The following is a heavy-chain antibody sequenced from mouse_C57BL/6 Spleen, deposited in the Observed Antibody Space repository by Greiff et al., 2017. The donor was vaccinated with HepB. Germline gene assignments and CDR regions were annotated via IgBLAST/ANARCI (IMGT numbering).Heavy chain of an antibody. CDR3: ARLDYGSSPWFAY. Sequence: QVQLKQPGTELVKPGASVKLSCKASGYTFTSYWMHWVKQRPGQGLEWIGNINPSNGGTNYNEKFKSKATLTVDKPSSTAYMQLSSLTSEDSAVYYCARLDYGSSPWFAYWGQGTLVTVSA. D-gene: IGHD1-1*01. CDR1: GYTFTSYW. V-gene: IGHV1-53*01. CDR2: INPSNGGT. J-gene: IGHJ3*01.